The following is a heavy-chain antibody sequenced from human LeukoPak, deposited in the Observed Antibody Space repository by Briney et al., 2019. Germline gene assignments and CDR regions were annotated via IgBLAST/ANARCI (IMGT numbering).Heavy chain of an antibody. CDR3: ARQVTSIQKWVRNPRTYYFDS. J-gene: IGHJ4*02. Sequence: SETLSLTCTVSGGSIANNNYYWRWIRQPPGKGLEWIGSLYYSGTTYYNPSLKSRVSLFVDTSKSQFSLRLTSVTAADTAVYYCARQVTSIQKWVRNPRTYYFDSWGQGTQVTVSS. V-gene: IGHV4-39*01. CDR1: GGSIANNNYY. CDR2: LYYSGTT. D-gene: IGHD2-21*02.